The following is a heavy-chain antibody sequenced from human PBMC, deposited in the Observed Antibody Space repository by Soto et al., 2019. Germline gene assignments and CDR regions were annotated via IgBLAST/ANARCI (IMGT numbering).Heavy chain of an antibody. CDR3: ARERGLLQGYYGTDV. CDR1: GFTFSSYS. D-gene: IGHD2-15*01. Sequence: EVQLVESGGGLVKPGGSLRLSCAASGFTFSSYSMTWVRQAPGKGLEWVSSISSSSSYIYYADSVKGRFTISRDNAKNSLYLQMNSLRAEDTAVYYCARERGLLQGYYGTDVWGQGTTVTVSS. CDR2: ISSSSSYI. J-gene: IGHJ6*02. V-gene: IGHV3-21*01.